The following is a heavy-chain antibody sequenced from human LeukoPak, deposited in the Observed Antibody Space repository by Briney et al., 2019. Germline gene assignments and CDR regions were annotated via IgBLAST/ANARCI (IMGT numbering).Heavy chain of an antibody. CDR2: IYYSGYT. Sequence: SETLSLTCTVSGDSINNGNYYWSWTRQHPGRGLEWIGYIYYSGYTYYNPSLKSRVTISVDTSKNQFSLNLSSVTAADTAIYYCARAPLPHGKSCFDHWGQGTLVTVSS. CDR3: ARAPLPHGKSCFDH. J-gene: IGHJ4*02. V-gene: IGHV4-31*03. CDR1: GDSINNGNYY.